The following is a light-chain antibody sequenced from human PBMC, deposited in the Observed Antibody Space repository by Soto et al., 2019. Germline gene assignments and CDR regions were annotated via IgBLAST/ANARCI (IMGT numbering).Light chain of an antibody. Sequence: EIVLTQSPGTLSLSPGERATLSCRAGQSVDSSYLAWYQQKPGQAPRLLIYATSTRAAGTPDRFSGSGSGTDFTLTITSLEPEDFAVYYCQQYGDSPKYTFAQGTKVDIK. V-gene: IGKV3-20*01. CDR1: QSVDSSY. CDR3: QQYGDSPKYT. J-gene: IGKJ2*01. CDR2: ATS.